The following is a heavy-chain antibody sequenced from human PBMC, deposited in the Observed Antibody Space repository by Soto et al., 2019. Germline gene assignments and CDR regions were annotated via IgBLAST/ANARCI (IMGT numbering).Heavy chain of an antibody. J-gene: IGHJ6*02. CDR1: GFTFSNYA. CDR3: AQRIQSWSSYYYYGIDV. CDR2: ISGSGATT. Sequence: EIQLLESGGKLVKPGGSLRLSCVASGFTFSNYAMSWVRQAPGKGLEWVSVISGSGATTNYADSVKGRFTISRDNSNNTLFLQMSSLRAEDTAVYYCAQRIQSWSSYYYYGIDVWGQGTTVAVSS. D-gene: IGHD5-18*01. V-gene: IGHV3-23*01.